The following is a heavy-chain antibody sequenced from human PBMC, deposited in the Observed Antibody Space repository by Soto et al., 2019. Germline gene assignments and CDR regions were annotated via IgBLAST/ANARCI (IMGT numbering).Heavy chain of an antibody. V-gene: IGHV4-34*01. CDR3: ARGLSEYSSSYNWYFDL. Sequence: QVQLQQWGAGLLKPSETLSLTCAVYGGSFSGYYWSWIRQPPGKGLEWIGEINHSGSTNYNPSLKCRVTISVDTSKNQFSLKLSSVTAADTAVYYCARGLSEYSSSYNWYFDLWGRGTLVTVSS. CDR1: GGSFSGYY. J-gene: IGHJ2*01. D-gene: IGHD6-6*01. CDR2: INHSGST.